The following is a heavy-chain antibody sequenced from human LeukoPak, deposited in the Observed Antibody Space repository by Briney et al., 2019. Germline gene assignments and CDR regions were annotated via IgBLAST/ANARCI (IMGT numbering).Heavy chain of an antibody. Sequence: SETLSLTCTVSGDSISSYYWSWIRQPAGKGLEWIGRIYTTGSTNYSPSLKSRVTMSVDTSKNQFSLKVSSVTAADTAVYYCARRGGCSSTSCHRGDYYYYYMDVWGKGTTVTVSS. D-gene: IGHD2-2*02. CDR3: ARRGGCSSTSCHRGDYYYYYMDV. V-gene: IGHV4-4*07. J-gene: IGHJ6*03. CDR2: IYTTGST. CDR1: GDSISSYY.